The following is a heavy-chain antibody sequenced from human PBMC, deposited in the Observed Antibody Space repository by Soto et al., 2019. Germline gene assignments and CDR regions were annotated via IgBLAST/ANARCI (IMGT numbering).Heavy chain of an antibody. V-gene: IGHV3-23*04. J-gene: IGHJ4*02. CDR2: ISGSDGKT. Sequence: DVRLAESGGGLVQPGGSLRISCTTSGFSFASFAITWVRQAPGKGLEWVATISGSDGKTYYADSVKGRFSISRDTSRNTLYLQMNSLRADDTAIYYCAKWSYLDYWGQGTRVPVSS. CDR3: AKWSYLDY. D-gene: IGHD3-3*01. CDR1: GFSFASFA.